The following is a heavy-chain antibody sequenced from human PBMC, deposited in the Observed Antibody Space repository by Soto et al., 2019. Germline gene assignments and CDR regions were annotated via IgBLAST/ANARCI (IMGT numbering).Heavy chain of an antibody. CDR1: GGSISSGGYY. V-gene: IGHV4-30-4*08. D-gene: IGHD3-22*01. Sequence: TLSLTCTVSGGSISSGGYYWSWSRHPPGKGVEWIGYIYYSGSTYYNPSLKSRVTISVDTSKNQFSLKLSSVTAADTAVYYCALYYDSSGYYGGFEPWGQGTLVTVSS. CDR2: IYYSGST. J-gene: IGHJ5*02. CDR3: ALYYDSSGYYGGFEP.